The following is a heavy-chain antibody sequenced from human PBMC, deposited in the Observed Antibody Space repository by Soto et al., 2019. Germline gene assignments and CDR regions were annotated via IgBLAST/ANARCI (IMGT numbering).Heavy chain of an antibody. J-gene: IGHJ4*02. V-gene: IGHV3-64*01. CDR2: ISSNGGST. D-gene: IGHD5-12*01. CDR1: GFTFSSYA. Sequence: EVQLVESGGGLVQPGGSLRLSCAASGFTFSSYAMPWVRQAPGKGLEYVSAISSNGGSTYYANSVKGRFTISRDNSKNTLYLQMGSLRAEDMAVYYCARGDIVATRYFDYWGQGTLVTVSS. CDR3: ARGDIVATRYFDY.